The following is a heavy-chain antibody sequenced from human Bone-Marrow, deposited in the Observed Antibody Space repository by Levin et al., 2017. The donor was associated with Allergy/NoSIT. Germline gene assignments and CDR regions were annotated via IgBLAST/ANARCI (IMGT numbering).Heavy chain of an antibody. CDR2: IYADDTT. J-gene: IGHJ4*02. V-gene: IGHV3-66*01. CDR3: ARIRGDYYDSRGISSRGHFDS. CDR1: GFTVSDDH. Sequence: AGGSLRLSCAASGFTVSDDHMSWVRQAPGDGLEWVSVIYADDTTYYADSVRGRFSISRDDSRNTLYVQMNALRAEDTAVYYCARIRGDYYDSRGISSRGHFDSWGQGTLVTVSS. D-gene: IGHD3-22*01.